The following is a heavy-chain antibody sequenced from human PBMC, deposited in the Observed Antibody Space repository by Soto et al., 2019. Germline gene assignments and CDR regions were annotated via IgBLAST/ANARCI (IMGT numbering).Heavy chain of an antibody. CDR2: IYWDDDK. V-gene: IGHV2-5*02. D-gene: IGHD3-10*01. J-gene: IGHJ6*02. CDR1: GFSLSTSGVG. Sequence: QITLKESGPTLVKPTQTLTLTCTFSGFSLSTSGVGVGWIRQPPGKALEWLALIYWDDDKRYSPSLKSRLTITKYTPKNQLALKMTTMDPMDTAPYSWARHYGSGSYLFYYSYGMDVWGQGTTVTVSS. CDR3: ARHYGSGSYLFYYSYGMDV.